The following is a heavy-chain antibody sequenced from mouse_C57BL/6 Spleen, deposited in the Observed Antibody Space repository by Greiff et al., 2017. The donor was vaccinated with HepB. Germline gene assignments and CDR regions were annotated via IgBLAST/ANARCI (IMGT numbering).Heavy chain of an antibody. CDR1: GYTFTSYW. J-gene: IGHJ2*01. CDR2: IYPSDSET. V-gene: IGHV1-61*01. CDR3: ARDYYGSSLDY. Sequence: QVQLQQPGAELVRPGSSVKLSCKASGYTFTSYWMDWVKQRPGQGLEWIGNIYPSDSETHYNQKFKDKATLTVDKSSSTAYMQRSSLTSEDSAVYYWARDYYGSSLDYWGQGTTLTVAS. D-gene: IGHD1-1*01.